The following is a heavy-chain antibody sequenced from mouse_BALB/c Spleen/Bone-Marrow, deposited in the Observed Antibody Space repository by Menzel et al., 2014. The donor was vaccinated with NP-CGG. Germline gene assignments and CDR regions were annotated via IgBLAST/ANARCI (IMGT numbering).Heavy chain of an antibody. J-gene: IGHJ4*01. CDR3: ARAPPYDFYAMDY. D-gene: IGHD2-13*01. CDR2: ISDGVSYA. V-gene: IGHV5-4*02. CDR1: GFTFSDYY. Sequence: EVKVVESGGGLVKPGGSLKLSCTASGFTFSDYYMFWVRQTPEKRLEWVATISDGVSYAYYPDSVKGRFTISRDNARNNPYLQMSSLKSEDTAMYYCARAPPYDFYAMDYWGQGTSVTVSS.